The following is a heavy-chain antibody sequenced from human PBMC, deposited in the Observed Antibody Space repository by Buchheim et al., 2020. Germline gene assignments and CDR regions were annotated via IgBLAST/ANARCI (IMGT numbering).Heavy chain of an antibody. CDR3: AKDFLGYSGSRSPLDF. D-gene: IGHD1-26*01. V-gene: IGHV3-30*18. CDR2: ISHDGSKK. Sequence: QVQLVESGGGVVQPGRSLRLSCAASGFTFSIYGMHWVRQAPGKGLEWVALISHDGSKKYFADSVKGRFTISRDNSKNTLYLQMSSLRAEDMGVYYCAKDFLGYSGSRSPLDFWGQGTL. J-gene: IGHJ4*02. CDR1: GFTFSIYG.